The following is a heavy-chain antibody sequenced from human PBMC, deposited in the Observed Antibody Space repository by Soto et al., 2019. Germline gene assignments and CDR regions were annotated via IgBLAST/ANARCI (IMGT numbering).Heavy chain of an antibody. V-gene: IGHV1-69*01. J-gene: IGHJ6*02. Sequence: QVQLVQSGAEVKKPGSSVKVSCQASGGTFNNFAFTWVRQAPGQGLEWLGGIMPVFHTTNIAQTFQDRITVTADDCTTTGYMEMTSLRYDDTAVYYCATATISPVSATLYHYGIDDWGQGTTVTVSS. CDR3: ATATISPVSATLYHYGIDD. D-gene: IGHD6-25*01. CDR2: IMPVFHTT. CDR1: GGTFNNFA.